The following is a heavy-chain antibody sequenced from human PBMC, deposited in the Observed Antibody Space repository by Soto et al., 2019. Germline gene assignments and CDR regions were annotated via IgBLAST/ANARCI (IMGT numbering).Heavy chain of an antibody. CDR2: IYYSGST. D-gene: IGHD2-2*01. V-gene: IGHV4-59*08. J-gene: IGHJ6*03. CDR3: HAAGIGHYYYYYMDV. CDR1: GGSISSYY. Sequence: SETLSLTCTVSGGSISSYYWSWIRQPPGKGLEWIGYIYYSGSTNYNPSLKSRVTISVDTSKNQFSLKLSSVTAADTAVYYCHAAGIGHYYYYYMDVWGKGTKVTVSS.